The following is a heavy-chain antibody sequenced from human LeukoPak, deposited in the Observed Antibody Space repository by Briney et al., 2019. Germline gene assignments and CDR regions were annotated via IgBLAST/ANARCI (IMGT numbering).Heavy chain of an antibody. V-gene: IGHV3-23*01. Sequence: GGSLRLSCAASGFTFSSYAMSWVRQAPGKGLEWVSAISGSGGSTYYADSVKGRFTISRDNSKNTLYLQMNSLRAEDTAVYYCARAGLLVVYYFDYWGQGTLVTVSS. CDR2: ISGSGGST. CDR1: GFTFSSYA. CDR3: ARAGLLVVYYFDY. J-gene: IGHJ4*02. D-gene: IGHD2-15*01.